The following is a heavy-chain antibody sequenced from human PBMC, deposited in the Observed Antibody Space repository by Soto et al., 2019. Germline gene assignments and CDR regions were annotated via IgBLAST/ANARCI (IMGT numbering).Heavy chain of an antibody. D-gene: IGHD4-17*01. V-gene: IGHV3-23*01. Sequence: PAGSMRLSCVASGLNLNRYGMNWVRQAPGKGLEWVSAINGSSASTFYADSVKGRFTISRDNSKNTLYLQMNSLRAEDTAVYYCAKSVGYGDYRPQNWYFDLWGRGTLVTVSS. CDR2: INGSSAST. CDR3: AKSVGYGDYRPQNWYFDL. CDR1: GLNLNRYG. J-gene: IGHJ2*01.